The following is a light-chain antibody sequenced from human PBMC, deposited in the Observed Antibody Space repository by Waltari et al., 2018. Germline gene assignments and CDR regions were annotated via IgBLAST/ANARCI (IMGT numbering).Light chain of an antibody. Sequence: EIVLTQSPGTLSLSPGERGPLSCRASQSVSRFLAWYQQKPGQAPRLLIYGASTRATGIPERFSGSGSGTDFSLTISRLEPEDFAVYYCQKYDRLPATFGQGTKVEIK. CDR3: QKYDRLPAT. V-gene: IGKV3-20*01. J-gene: IGKJ1*01. CDR2: GAS. CDR1: QSVSRF.